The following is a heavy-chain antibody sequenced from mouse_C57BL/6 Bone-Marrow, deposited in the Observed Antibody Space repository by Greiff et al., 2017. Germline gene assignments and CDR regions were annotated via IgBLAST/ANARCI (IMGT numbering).Heavy chain of an antibody. CDR1: GFNLKDDY. J-gene: IGHJ3*01. D-gene: IGHD2-12*01. CDR2: IDPENGDT. V-gene: IGHV14-4*01. CDR3: SYTWFAY. Sequence: VQLQQSGAELVRPGASVKLSCTASGFNLKDDYMHWVKQRPEQGLEWIGWIDPENGDTEYASKFQGKATITADTSSNTAYLQLSSLTSEDTAVYYCSYTWFAYWGQGTLVTVSA.